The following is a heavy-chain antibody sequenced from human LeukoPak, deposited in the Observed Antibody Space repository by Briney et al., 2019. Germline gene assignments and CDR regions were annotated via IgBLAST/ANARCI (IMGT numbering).Heavy chain of an antibody. CDR3: ARSPPNYYDSSGYYYEDYYYYGMDV. D-gene: IGHD3-22*01. J-gene: IGHJ6*02. V-gene: IGHV3-30-3*01. CDR2: ISYDGSNK. Sequence: GRSLRLSCAASGFTFSSYAMHWVRQAPGKGLEWVAVISYDGSNKYYADSVKGRFTISRDNSKNTLYLQMNSLRAEDTAVYYCARSPPNYYDSSGYYYEDYYYYGMDVWGQGTTVTVSS. CDR1: GFTFSSYA.